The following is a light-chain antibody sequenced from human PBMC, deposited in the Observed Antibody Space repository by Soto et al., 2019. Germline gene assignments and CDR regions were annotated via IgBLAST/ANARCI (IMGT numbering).Light chain of an antibody. CDR2: KAS. V-gene: IGKV1-5*03. J-gene: IGKJ1*01. CDR1: QSISSW. Sequence: DIQMTQSPSTLSASVGDRVTITCRASQSISSWFAWYQQKPGKAPKLLIYKASSLESGVPSRVSGSGSGTEFTLTISSLQPDDFATYYCQQYNSYSATLGQGTKVEIK. CDR3: QQYNSYSAT.